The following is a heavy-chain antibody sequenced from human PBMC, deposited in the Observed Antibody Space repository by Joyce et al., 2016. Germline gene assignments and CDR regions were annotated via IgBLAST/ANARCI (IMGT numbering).Heavy chain of an antibody. CDR2: IRDSPT. V-gene: IGHV3-48*02. CDR3: ARAALRAFDI. Sequence: EVQLVESGGGLVQPGGSLSLSCAASGFSVSGYSRTWVRQAPGKGLEWVSYIRDSPTYHADSVRGRFTISRDNAKNSLDLQMNSLRDEDTAVYYCARAALRAFDIWGQGTMVTVSS. D-gene: IGHD2-2*01. CDR1: GFSVSGYS. J-gene: IGHJ3*02.